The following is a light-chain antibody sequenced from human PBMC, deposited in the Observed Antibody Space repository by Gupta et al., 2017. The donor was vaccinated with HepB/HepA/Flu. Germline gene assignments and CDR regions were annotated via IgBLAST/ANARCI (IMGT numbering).Light chain of an antibody. CDR1: QSISSW. CDR3: QQYNSYLYT. J-gene: IGKJ2*01. Sequence: IQMPQSPHTMSASVGDRVTITCRASQSISSWLAWYQQKPGKAPKLLIYKASSLESGVPSRFSGSGSGTEFTLTISSLQPDDFATYYCQQYNSYLYTFGQGTKLEIK. CDR2: KAS. V-gene: IGKV1-5*03.